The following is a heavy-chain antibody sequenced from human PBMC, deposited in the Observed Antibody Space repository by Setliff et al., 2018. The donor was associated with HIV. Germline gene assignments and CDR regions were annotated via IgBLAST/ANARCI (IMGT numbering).Heavy chain of an antibody. Sequence: HPGGSLRLSCTASGFNFGDYAMSWVRQAPGKGLEWVGFIRSKAYGGTTEYAASVKGRFTISRDDSKSIAYLQMNSLKTEDTAVYYCTRLRGYSYGLASYYYYYMDAWGKGTTVTVSS. CDR3: TRLRGYSYGLASYYYYYMDA. V-gene: IGHV3-49*04. CDR2: IRSKAYGGTT. D-gene: IGHD5-18*01. J-gene: IGHJ6*03. CDR1: GFNFGDYA.